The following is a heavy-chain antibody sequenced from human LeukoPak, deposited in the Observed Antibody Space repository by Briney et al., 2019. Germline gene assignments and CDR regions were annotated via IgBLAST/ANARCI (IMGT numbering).Heavy chain of an antibody. D-gene: IGHD3-10*01. CDR1: GFTFSDYA. V-gene: IGHV3-23*01. J-gene: IGHJ6*02. CDR3: AKAHGSGSYYYYYYGMDV. Sequence: PGGSLRLSCAASGFTFSDYAMSWVRQAPGKGLEWVSGITGSGVNIYYADSVKGRFTISRDNSKNTLYLQMNSLRGEDTAVYYCAKAHGSGSYYYYYYGMDVWGQGTTVTVSS. CDR2: ITGSGVNI.